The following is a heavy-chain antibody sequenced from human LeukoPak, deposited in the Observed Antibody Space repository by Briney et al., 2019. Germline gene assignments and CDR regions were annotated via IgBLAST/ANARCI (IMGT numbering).Heavy chain of an antibody. V-gene: IGHV3-30*01. CDR3: ATHRDY. CDR2: ISYDGSNK. CDR1: GFTFSSYA. J-gene: IGHJ4*02. Sequence: GRSLRLSCAASGFTFSSYAMHWVRQAPGKGLEWVAVISYDGSNKYYADSVKGRFTIFRDNSKNTLYLQMNSLRAEDTAVYYCATHRDYWGQGTLVTVCS. D-gene: IGHD1-14*01.